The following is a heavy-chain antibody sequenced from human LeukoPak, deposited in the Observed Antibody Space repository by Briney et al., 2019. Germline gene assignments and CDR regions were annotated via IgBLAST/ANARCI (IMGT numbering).Heavy chain of an antibody. CDR2: IYPGDSDT. V-gene: IGHV5-51*01. CDR3: ARLIGYSGSYGAFDI. CDR1: GYSFTSYW. J-gene: IGHJ3*02. D-gene: IGHD1-26*01. Sequence: GESLKISCKGSGYSFTSYWIGWVRQMPGEGLEWMGIIYPGDSDTRYSPSFQGQVTISADKSISTAYLQWSSLKASDTAMYYCARLIGYSGSYGAFDIRGQGTMVTVSS.